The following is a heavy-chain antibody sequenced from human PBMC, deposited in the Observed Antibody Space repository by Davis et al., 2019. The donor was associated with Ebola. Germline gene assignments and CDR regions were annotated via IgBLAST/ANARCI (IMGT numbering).Heavy chain of an antibody. D-gene: IGHD4-17*01. V-gene: IGHV1-69*06. CDR2: IIPIFGTA. Sequence: SVKVSCKASGGTFSSYAISWVRQAPGQGLEWMGGIIPIFGTANYAQKFQGRVTITADKSTSTAYMELSSLRSEDTAVYYCASQPRPTTVTTEPDYWGQGTLVTVSS. CDR1: GGTFSSYA. CDR3: ASQPRPTTVTTEPDY. J-gene: IGHJ4*02.